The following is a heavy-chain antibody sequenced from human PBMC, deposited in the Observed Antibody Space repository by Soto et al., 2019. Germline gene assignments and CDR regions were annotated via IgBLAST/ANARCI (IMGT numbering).Heavy chain of an antibody. CDR3: AREIEGFIGGQWLGYRSYGMDV. V-gene: IGHV3-7*03. CDR2: IKQDGSEK. D-gene: IGHD6-19*01. Sequence: PGGSLRLSCAASGFTFSSYWMSWVRQAPGKGLEWVANIKQDGSEKYYVDSVKGRFTISRDNAKNSLYLQMNSLRAEDTAVYYCAREIEGFIGGQWLGYRSYGMDVWGQGTTVTVSS. CDR1: GFTFSSYW. J-gene: IGHJ6*02.